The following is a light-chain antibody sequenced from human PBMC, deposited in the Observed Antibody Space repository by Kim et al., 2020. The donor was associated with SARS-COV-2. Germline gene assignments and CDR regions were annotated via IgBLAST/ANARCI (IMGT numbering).Light chain of an antibody. Sequence: SVALGQTGTITCGGNNIGGKKVHWYQQKPGQAPVLVIYRDTKRPSGIPERFSGSNSGNTATLTISRAQAGDEADYYCQVWDSTTWVFGGGTQLTVL. CDR2: RDT. CDR1: NIGGKK. J-gene: IGLJ3*02. CDR3: QVWDSTTWV. V-gene: IGLV3-9*01.